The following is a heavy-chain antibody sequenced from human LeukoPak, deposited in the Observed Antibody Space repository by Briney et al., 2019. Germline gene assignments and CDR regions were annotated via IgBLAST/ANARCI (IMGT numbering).Heavy chain of an antibody. CDR1: GNTFTNYY. V-gene: IGHV1-46*01. CDR3: VRDGEVIIKPAASFPHDAFDI. D-gene: IGHD3-10*01. J-gene: IGHJ3*02. Sequence: ASVKVSCKASGNTFTNYYVHWVRQAPGQGLEWMGIINPSGGSTTYAQKFQGRVTMTRDTATSTVYMELSSLRSEDTAVYYCVRDGEVIIKPAASFPHDAFDIWGQGTMVIVSS. CDR2: INPSGGST.